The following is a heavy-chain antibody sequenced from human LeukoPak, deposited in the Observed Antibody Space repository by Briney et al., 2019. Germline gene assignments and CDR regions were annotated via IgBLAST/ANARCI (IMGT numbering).Heavy chain of an antibody. CDR3: AKGSAAGRPYYFDY. V-gene: IGHV3-21*04. CDR1: GFTFSSYT. D-gene: IGHD6-25*01. Sequence: GGSLRLSCAASGFTFSSYTMNWVRQAPGKGLEWVSSISSSSDDIYYADSVKGRFTISRDNAKNSLFLQMSSLRAEDTAIYYCAKGSAAGRPYYFDYWGQGTLVTVSS. J-gene: IGHJ4*02. CDR2: ISSSSDDI.